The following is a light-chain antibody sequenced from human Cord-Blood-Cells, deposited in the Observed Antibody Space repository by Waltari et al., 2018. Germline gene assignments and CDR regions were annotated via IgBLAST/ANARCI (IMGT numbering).Light chain of an antibody. V-gene: IGKV3-15*01. J-gene: IGKJ4*01. CDR3: QQYNNWPLT. CDR1: QSVSSN. Sequence: EIVMTQSPATLSVSPGERATLSCRASQSVSSNLAWYQQKPGQAPRLLIYGASTRATGIAARCSGSGSGTEFTLTISSLQSEDFAVYYCQQYNNWPLTFGGGTKVEIK. CDR2: GAS.